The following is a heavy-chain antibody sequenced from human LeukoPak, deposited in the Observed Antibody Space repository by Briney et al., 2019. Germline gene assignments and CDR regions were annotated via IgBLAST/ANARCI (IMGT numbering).Heavy chain of an antibody. J-gene: IGHJ4*02. CDR1: GFTFSDYY. D-gene: IGHD6-13*01. Sequence: GGSLRLSCAASGFTFSDYYMSWIRQAPGKGLEWVSYISSSGSTIYYADSVKGRFTISRDNAKNSLYLQMNSLRAEDTAVYYCARDLGAAYSSSWSYCFDYWGQGTLVTVSS. CDR3: ARDLGAAYSSSWSYCFDY. CDR2: ISSSGSTI. V-gene: IGHV3-11*01.